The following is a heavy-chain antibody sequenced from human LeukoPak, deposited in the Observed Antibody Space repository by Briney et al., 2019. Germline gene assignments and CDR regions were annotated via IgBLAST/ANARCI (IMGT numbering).Heavy chain of an antibody. V-gene: IGHV4-59*01. D-gene: IGHD1-7*01. CDR3: ARDNWNYGSSMDV. J-gene: IGHJ6*02. Sequence: SETLSLTCTVSGGSISSYYWSWIRQSPGKGLEWIGYISYSGSTNYNPSLKSRVTISIDTSKNQLSLNLSSVTAADTAVYYCARDNWNYGSSMDVWGQGTTVTVSS. CDR2: ISYSGST. CDR1: GGSISSYY.